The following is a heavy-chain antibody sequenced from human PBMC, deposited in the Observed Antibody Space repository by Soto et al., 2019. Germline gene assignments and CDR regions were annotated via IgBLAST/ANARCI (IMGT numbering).Heavy chain of an antibody. CDR1: GYTFTSYA. CDR2: INAGNGNT. V-gene: IGHV1-3*01. J-gene: IGHJ4*02. CDR3: VWTGYSYASLDY. Sequence: ASVKVSCKASGYTFTSYAMHWVRQAPGQRLEWMGWINAGNGNTKYSQKFQGRVTITRDTSASTAYMELSSLRSEDTAVYYCVWTGYSYASLDYWGQGTLVTVSS. D-gene: IGHD5-18*01.